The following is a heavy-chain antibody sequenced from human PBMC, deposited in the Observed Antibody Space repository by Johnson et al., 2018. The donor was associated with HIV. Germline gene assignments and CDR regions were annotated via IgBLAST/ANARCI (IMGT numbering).Heavy chain of an antibody. D-gene: IGHD3-22*01. CDR2: IRSKAYGGTT. J-gene: IGHJ3*02. V-gene: IGHV3-49*04. Sequence: VQLVEFGGGVVQPGGSLRLSCSASGFTFGDYAMSWVRQAPGKGLEWVGFIRSKAYGGTTEYAASVKCRFTISRDDSKSIADLQMNSLKTEDTAVYYCTRARRYYYDSSGAAPEAFDIWGQGTMVTVSS. CDR3: TRARRYYYDSSGAAPEAFDI. CDR1: GFTFGDYA.